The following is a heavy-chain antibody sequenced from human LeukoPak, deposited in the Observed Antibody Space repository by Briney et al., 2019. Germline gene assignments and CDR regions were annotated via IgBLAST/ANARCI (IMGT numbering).Heavy chain of an antibody. CDR2: IYYSGST. CDR1: GGSVSSGSYY. V-gene: IGHV4-61*01. J-gene: IGHJ4*02. Sequence: SETLSLTCTVSGGSVSSGSYYWSWIRQPPGKGLEWIGYIYYSGSTNYNPSLKSRVTISVDTSNNQFSLKLSSVTAADTAVYHCAREAMYSYGNNFDYWGQGTLVTVSS. D-gene: IGHD5-18*01. CDR3: AREAMYSYGNNFDY.